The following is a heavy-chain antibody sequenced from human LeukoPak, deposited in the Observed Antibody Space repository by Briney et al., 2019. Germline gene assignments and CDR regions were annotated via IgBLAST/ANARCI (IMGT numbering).Heavy chain of an antibody. D-gene: IGHD3-22*01. J-gene: IGHJ4*02. V-gene: IGHV3-7*01. CDR1: GFTFNTYW. Sequence: PGGSLRLSCEGSGFTFNTYWMSWVRQAPGKGLEWVANIRRDGNETYYVDSVKGRSTISRDNAKNSLYLQMNSLRAEDMAVYYCARENYYESTGYIDVWGQGTLVTVSS. CDR2: IRRDGNET. CDR3: ARENYYESTGYIDV.